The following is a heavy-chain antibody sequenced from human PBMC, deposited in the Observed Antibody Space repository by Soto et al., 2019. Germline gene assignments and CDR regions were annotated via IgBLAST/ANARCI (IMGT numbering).Heavy chain of an antibody. CDR3: ARVPGP. Sequence: SETLSLTCAVSGGSISSGGYSWSWIRQPPGKGLEWIGYIYHSGSTYYNPSLKSRVTISVDRPKNQFSLKLSSVTAADTAVYYCARVPGPWGQGTLVTVPS. D-gene: IGHD3-10*01. CDR1: GGSISSGGYS. J-gene: IGHJ5*02. V-gene: IGHV4-30-2*01. CDR2: IYHSGST.